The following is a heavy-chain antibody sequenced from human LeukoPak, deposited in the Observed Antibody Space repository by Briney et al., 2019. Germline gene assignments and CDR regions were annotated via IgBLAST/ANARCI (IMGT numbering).Heavy chain of an antibody. CDR1: GFTFSSFW. Sequence: GGSLRLSCAASGFTFSSFWMHWVRQAPGKGLEWVAVISYDGSNKYYADSVKGRFTISRDNSKNTLYLQMNSLRAEDTAVYYCAKDLIVGYYDSSGYYSQSDYWGQGTLVTVSS. D-gene: IGHD3-22*01. CDR2: ISYDGSNK. J-gene: IGHJ4*02. V-gene: IGHV3-30*18. CDR3: AKDLIVGYYDSSGYYSQSDY.